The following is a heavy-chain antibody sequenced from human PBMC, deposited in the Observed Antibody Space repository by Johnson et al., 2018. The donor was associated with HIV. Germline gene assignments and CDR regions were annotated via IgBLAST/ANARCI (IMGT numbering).Heavy chain of an antibody. CDR2: IRYDGRNN. CDR1: GFTFSSYG. J-gene: IGHJ3*02. V-gene: IGHV3-30*02. CDR3: AKTCGGDCWGAFDI. D-gene: IGHD2-21*01. Sequence: QVQLVESGGGVVQPGGSLRLSCAASGFTFSSYGMHWVRQAPGKGLEWVAFIRYDGRNNYYADSVKGRFSISRDNSKNTLHLQMNSLRAEDTAVYYCAKTCGGDCWGAFDIWGQGTMVTVSA.